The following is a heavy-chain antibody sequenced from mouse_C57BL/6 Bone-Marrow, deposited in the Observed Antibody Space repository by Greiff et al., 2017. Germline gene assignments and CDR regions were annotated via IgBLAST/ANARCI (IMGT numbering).Heavy chain of an antibody. CDR2: IYPGDGDT. V-gene: IGHV1-80*01. CDR3: ARSLQAAY. J-gene: IGHJ3*01. Sequence: QVQLQQSGAELVKPGASVKISCKASGYAFSSYWMNWVKQRPGKGLEWIGQIYPGDGDTNYNEKFKSKATLTVDTSSSTAYMQLSSLTSEDSAVYYCARSLQAAYWGQGTLVTVSA. D-gene: IGHD6-2*01. CDR1: GYAFSSYW.